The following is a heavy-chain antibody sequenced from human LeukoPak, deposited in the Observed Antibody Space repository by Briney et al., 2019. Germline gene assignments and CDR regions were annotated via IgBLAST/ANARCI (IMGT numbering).Heavy chain of an antibody. Sequence: ASVKVSFKASGGTFFIYVISWVRQAPGQGVEWMGGIIPIFGTAHYAQKFQGRLTITADESTSTVYMEMSSLRSEDTAMYYCAKEGHTALVTGYFDLWGRGTLVTVSA. J-gene: IGHJ2*01. CDR3: AKEGHTALVTGYFDL. V-gene: IGHV1-69*13. CDR2: IIPIFGTA. CDR1: GGTFFIYV. D-gene: IGHD5-18*01.